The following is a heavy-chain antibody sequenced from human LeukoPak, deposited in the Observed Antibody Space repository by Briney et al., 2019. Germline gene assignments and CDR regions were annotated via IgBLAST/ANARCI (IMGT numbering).Heavy chain of an antibody. CDR2: IYYSGST. Sequence: PSETLSLTCTVSGGSISSYYWSWIRQPPGKGLEWIGYIYYSGSTNYNPSLKSRVTISVDTSKNQFSPKLSSVTAADTAVYYCARDPGNNSFDYWGQGTLVTVSS. V-gene: IGHV4-59*01. CDR3: ARDPGNNSFDY. D-gene: IGHD1-1*01. J-gene: IGHJ4*02. CDR1: GGSISSYY.